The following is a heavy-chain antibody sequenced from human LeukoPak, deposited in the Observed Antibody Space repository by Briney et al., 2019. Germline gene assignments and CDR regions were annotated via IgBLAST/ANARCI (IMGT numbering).Heavy chain of an antibody. D-gene: IGHD2-15*01. CDR1: GFTFSSYA. CDR3: AKDRGGSPNWFDP. CDR2: ISGSGDRT. J-gene: IGHJ5*02. V-gene: IGHV3-23*01. Sequence: GGSLRLSCAASGFTFSSYAMSWVRQAPGKGLEWVSAISGSGDRTDYADSVKGRFSISRDTSKNTLYLQMNSLRAEDTAVYYCAKDRGGSPNWFDPWGQGTLVTVSS.